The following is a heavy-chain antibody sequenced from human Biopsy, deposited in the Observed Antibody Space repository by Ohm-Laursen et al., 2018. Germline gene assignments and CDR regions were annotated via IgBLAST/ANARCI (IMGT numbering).Heavy chain of an antibody. J-gene: IGHJ4*02. Sequence: SGDLSLTCTVSRDSISNYYWTWIRQSPGKGLEWIGYIYYTGSTNYNPSVKSRVTISVDTSKNQFSLKLNSVTAADTAVYFCARDSRGGHLNTTLITGKNLDSWGQGILVTVSS. V-gene: IGHV4-59*01. CDR1: RDSISNYY. CDR3: ARDSRGGHLNTTLITGKNLDS. CDR2: IYYTGST. D-gene: IGHD3-16*01.